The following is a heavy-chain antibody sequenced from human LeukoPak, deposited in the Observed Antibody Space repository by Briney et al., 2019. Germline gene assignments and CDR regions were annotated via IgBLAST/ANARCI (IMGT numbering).Heavy chain of an antibody. V-gene: IGHV3-7*01. Sequence: GGSLRHSCVGSRLTLINYWMTWIRPAPGKGLEWVAHINRDGSGKFYLPSVRGRFTISKDDAEDSLYLQMDSLRPEDTAIYYCARVEYTGNGNLYWGQGTLVTVSS. CDR2: INRDGSGK. J-gene: IGHJ4*02. D-gene: IGHD2-8*02. CDR1: RLTLINYW. CDR3: ARVEYTGNGNLY.